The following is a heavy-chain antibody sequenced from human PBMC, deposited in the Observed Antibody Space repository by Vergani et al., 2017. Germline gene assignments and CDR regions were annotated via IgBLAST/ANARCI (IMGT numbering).Heavy chain of an antibody. CDR1: GGSFTSYH. V-gene: IGHV4-34*01. CDR2: IDHNGRH. CDR3: ARVNTETNGHLYYYYYMDV. D-gene: IGHD4-11*01. Sequence: QVQLQQWGGGLLKPSETLSLTCVVNGGSFTSYHWTWIRQSPGEGLEWVGYIDHNGRHDYNPSLKSLLTMSVDKSRNHFSLTLNSMTATDTAISFCARVNTETNGHLYYYYYMDVWGQGTAVTVS. J-gene: IGHJ6*03.